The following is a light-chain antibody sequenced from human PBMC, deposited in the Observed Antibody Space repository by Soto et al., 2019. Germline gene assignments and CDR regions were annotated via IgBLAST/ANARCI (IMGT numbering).Light chain of an antibody. Sequence: DIQITQSPATLPSSGGDRGTITCRASQRVRSWLGWYQQKPGKAPSLLSYEGSRLQSGVTSRFNGSGSGTGFTLPISSLQANDVASYYCQQSDTYPYTFGQGTKVELK. CDR1: QRVRSW. CDR2: EGS. V-gene: IGKV1-5*01. CDR3: QQSDTYPYT. J-gene: IGKJ2*01.